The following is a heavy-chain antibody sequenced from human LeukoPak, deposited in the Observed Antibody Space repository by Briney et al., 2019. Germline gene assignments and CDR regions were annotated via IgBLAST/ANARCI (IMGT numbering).Heavy chain of an antibody. Sequence: GGTLRLSCAASGFIFSSYGMSWVRQAPGKGLEWVSAISGSGGSTYYADSVKGRFTISRDNSKNTLYLQMNSLRAEDTAVYYCAKDTNYCSGGSCYYYYYYMDVWGKGTTVTVSS. CDR3: AKDTNYCSGGSCYYYYYYMDV. CDR2: ISGSGGST. D-gene: IGHD2-15*01. J-gene: IGHJ6*03. CDR1: GFIFSSYG. V-gene: IGHV3-23*01.